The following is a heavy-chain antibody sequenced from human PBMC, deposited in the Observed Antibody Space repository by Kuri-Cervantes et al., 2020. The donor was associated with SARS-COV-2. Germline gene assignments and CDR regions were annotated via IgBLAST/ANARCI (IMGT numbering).Heavy chain of an antibody. Sequence: ASVKVSCKASGCTFTGYYMHWVRQAPGQGLEWMGWINPNSGDTDYAQKFQGRVILTRNTSTTTAYMELRGLKSEDTAVYYCAREGTIVVGGLDSWGQGTLVTVSS. CDR1: GCTFTGYY. J-gene: IGHJ4*02. D-gene: IGHD2-21*01. V-gene: IGHV1-8*03. CDR2: INPNSGDT. CDR3: AREGTIVVGGLDS.